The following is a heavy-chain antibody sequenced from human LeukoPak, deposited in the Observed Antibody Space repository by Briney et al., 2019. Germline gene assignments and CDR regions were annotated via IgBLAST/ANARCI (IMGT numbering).Heavy chain of an antibody. Sequence: GGSLRLSCAASGFTFSSYAMSWVRQAPGKGLEWVSVISDSGGTTYYADSVKGRFTISRDNSKNTLYLQMNSLRAEDTAVYYCAKGGLLFELLPSYYFDYWGQGTLVTVSS. CDR3: AKGGLLFELLPSYYFDY. D-gene: IGHD2-15*01. CDR2: ISDSGGTT. V-gene: IGHV3-23*01. CDR1: GFTFSSYA. J-gene: IGHJ4*02.